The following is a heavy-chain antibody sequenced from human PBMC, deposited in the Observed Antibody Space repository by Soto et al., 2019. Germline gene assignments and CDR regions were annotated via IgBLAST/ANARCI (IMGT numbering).Heavy chain of an antibody. CDR2: IYYSGST. J-gene: IGHJ3*02. CDR3: ARDREYCSGGSCSLGDFDI. CDR1: GGSISSGGYY. D-gene: IGHD2-15*01. V-gene: IGHV4-31*03. Sequence: SETLSLTCTVSGGSISSGGYYWSWIRQHPGKGLEWIGYIYYSGSTYYNPSLKSRVTISVDTSKNQFSLKLSSVTAADTAVYYCARDREYCSGGSCSLGDFDIWGQGTMVTVSS.